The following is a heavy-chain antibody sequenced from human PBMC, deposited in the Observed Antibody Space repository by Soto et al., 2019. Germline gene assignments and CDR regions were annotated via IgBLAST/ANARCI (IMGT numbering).Heavy chain of an antibody. CDR3: AREGGYVDY. D-gene: IGHD1-1*01. V-gene: IGHV4-39*02. Sequence: QLQLQESGPGLVKPSETLSLTCTVSGGPIRSSSHYWGWIRQSPGTGLEWIGSIDESGDSYYNPSLKSRITISVDTSKNHFSLKLISVTGADSAIYYCAREGGYVDYWGQGTLVTVSS. CDR1: GGPIRSSSHY. J-gene: IGHJ4*02. CDR2: IDESGDS.